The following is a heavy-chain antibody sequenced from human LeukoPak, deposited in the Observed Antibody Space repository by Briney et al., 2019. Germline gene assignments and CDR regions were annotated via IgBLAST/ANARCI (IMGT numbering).Heavy chain of an antibody. V-gene: IGHV1-2*06. D-gene: IGHD3-22*01. CDR1: GYTFTGYY. CDR2: INPNSGGT. Sequence: EASVKVSCKASGYTFTGYYMRWVRQAPGQGLEWMGRINPNSGGTNYAQKFQGRVTMTRDTSISTAYMELSRLRSDDTAVYYCASAAPSYDSSGYYYSLYRYWGQGTLVTVSS. CDR3: ASAAPSYDSSGYYYSLYRY. J-gene: IGHJ4*02.